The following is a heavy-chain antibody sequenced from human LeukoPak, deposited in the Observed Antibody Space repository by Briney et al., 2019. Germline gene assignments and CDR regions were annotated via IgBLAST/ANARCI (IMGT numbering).Heavy chain of an antibody. CDR2: ISSSSSYI. J-gene: IGHJ4*02. CDR3: ARGQWLHPRIAAAGMNFDY. D-gene: IGHD6-13*01. Sequence: GGSLRLSCAASGFTFSSYSMNWVRQAPGKGLEWVSSISSSSSYIYYSDSVKGRFTISRDNAKNSLYLQMNSLRAEDTAVYYCARGQWLHPRIAAAGMNFDYWGQGTLVTVSS. V-gene: IGHV3-21*01. CDR1: GFTFSSYS.